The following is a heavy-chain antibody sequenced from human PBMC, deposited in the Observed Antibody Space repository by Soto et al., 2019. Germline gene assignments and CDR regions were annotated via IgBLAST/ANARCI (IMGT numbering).Heavy chain of an antibody. CDR3: ASLPLYCSSTSCYFSADV. CDR2: IYYSGST. D-gene: IGHD2-2*01. CDR1: GGSISSGDYY. J-gene: IGHJ6*02. V-gene: IGHV4-30-4*01. Sequence: KTSETLSLTCTVSGGSISSGDYYWSWIRQPPGKGLEWIGYIYYSGSTYYNPSLKSRVTISVDTSKNQFSLKLSSVTAADTAVYYCASLPLYCSSTSCYFSADVWGQGTTVTVSS.